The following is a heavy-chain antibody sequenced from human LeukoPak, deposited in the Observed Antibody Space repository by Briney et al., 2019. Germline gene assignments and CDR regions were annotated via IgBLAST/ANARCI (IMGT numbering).Heavy chain of an antibody. Sequence: TGGSLRLSCAASGFTFSRNAMSWVRQAPGKGLEWVSCISGSGDTTYYADSVKGRFTISRDNSKNTLYLQMKSLRAEDTAVYYCARDPVHVAGAGYMDVRGQGTTVTVSS. CDR3: ARDPVHVAGAGYMDV. J-gene: IGHJ6*03. CDR2: ISGSGDTT. CDR1: GFTFSRNA. V-gene: IGHV3-23*01. D-gene: IGHD6-19*01.